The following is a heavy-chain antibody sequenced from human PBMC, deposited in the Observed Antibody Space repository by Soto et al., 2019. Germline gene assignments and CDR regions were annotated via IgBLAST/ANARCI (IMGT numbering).Heavy chain of an antibody. V-gene: IGHV1-46*01. D-gene: IGHD2-21*02. CDR3: ASWGGDSSLDY. CDR2: INPSGGST. CDR1: GYTFTSYY. J-gene: IGHJ4*02. Sequence: QVQLVQSGAEVKKPGASVKVSCKASGYTFTSYYMHWVRQAPGQGLEWMGIINPSGGSTSYAQKFKGRVTMTMDTSTSTVYMELSSLRSEDTAVYYCASWGGDSSLDYWGQGTLVTVSS.